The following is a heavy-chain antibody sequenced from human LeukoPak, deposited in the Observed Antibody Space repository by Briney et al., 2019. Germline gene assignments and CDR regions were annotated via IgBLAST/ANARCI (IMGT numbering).Heavy chain of an antibody. V-gene: IGHV1-8*02. CDR3: ARAPPYGDLDY. CDR2: MNPNSGNT. Sequence: ASVKVSCKASGGTFSSYAINWVRQATGQGLEWMGWMNPNSGNTGYAQKFQGRVTMTRNTSISTAYMELSSLRSEDTAVYYCARAPPYGDLDYWGQGTLVTVSS. CDR1: GGTFSSYA. D-gene: IGHD4-17*01. J-gene: IGHJ4*02.